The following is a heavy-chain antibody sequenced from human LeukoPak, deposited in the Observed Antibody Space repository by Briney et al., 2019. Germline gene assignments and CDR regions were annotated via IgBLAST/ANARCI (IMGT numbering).Heavy chain of an antibody. CDR1: GGSISSYY. CDR3: ARDRGTWNDDGFDY. J-gene: IGHJ4*02. Sequence: SETLSLTCTVSGGSISSYYWSWIRHPPGKGREWIGYIYYRGSTNYNPSLKSRVTMSVDTSKNQFSLKLSSVTAADTAVYYCARDRGTWNDDGFDYWGQGTLVTVSS. V-gene: IGHV4-59*12. CDR2: IYYRGST. D-gene: IGHD1-1*01.